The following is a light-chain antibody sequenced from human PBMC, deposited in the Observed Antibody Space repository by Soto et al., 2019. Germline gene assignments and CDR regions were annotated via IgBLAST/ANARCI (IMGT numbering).Light chain of an antibody. CDR2: KAS. J-gene: IGKJ5*01. CDR1: QSISSL. V-gene: IGKV1-5*03. Sequence: DIQMTHSPSTLSPSVGDRVTITCRASQSISSLLAWYQQKPWKAPKLLIYKASSLESGVPSRFSGSGSGTEFTLTISSLQPDDFATYYCQQYNSYSTFGQGTRLEIK. CDR3: QQYNSYST.